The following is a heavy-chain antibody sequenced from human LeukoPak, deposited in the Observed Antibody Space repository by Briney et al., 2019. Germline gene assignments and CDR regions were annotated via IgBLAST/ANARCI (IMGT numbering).Heavy chain of an antibody. J-gene: IGHJ4*02. Sequence: GGSLRLSCTASGLAFTNCWMSWVRQAPGEGLEWVANISPDGNTRYYVDSVEGRFTISRDNAKNSVLLQMDALTAEDTAVYYCANGCEGSWSLGGQGSLVTVSS. V-gene: IGHV3-7*03. CDR1: GLAFTNCW. CDR3: ANGCEGSWSL. CDR2: ISPDGNTR. D-gene: IGHD5-24*01.